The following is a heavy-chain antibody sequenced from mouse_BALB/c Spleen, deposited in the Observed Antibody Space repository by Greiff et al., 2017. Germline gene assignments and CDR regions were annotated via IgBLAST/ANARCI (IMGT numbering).Heavy chain of an antibody. CDR3: ARSYYGSSYAMDY. Sequence: QLVESGAELVKPGASVKLSCTASGFNIKDTYMHWVKQRPEQGLEWIGRIDPANGNTKYDPKFQGKATITADTSSNTAYLQLSSLTSEDTAVYYCARSYYGSSYAMDYWGQGTSVTVSS. V-gene: IGHV14-3*02. J-gene: IGHJ4*01. CDR1: GFNIKDTY. D-gene: IGHD1-1*01. CDR2: IDPANGNT.